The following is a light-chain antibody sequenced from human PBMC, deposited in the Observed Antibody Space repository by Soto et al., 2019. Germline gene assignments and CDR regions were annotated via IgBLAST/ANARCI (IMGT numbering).Light chain of an antibody. V-gene: IGKV3-11*01. J-gene: IGKJ2*01. CDR1: QSVSSY. Sequence: EIVLTQSPATLSLSPGERATLSCRASQSVSSYLAWYQQKPGQAPRLLIYDASNRATGIPARFSGSGSGTDFALTISSLELEDFAVYYCQPRGTFGQGNKLEIK. CDR3: QPRGT. CDR2: DAS.